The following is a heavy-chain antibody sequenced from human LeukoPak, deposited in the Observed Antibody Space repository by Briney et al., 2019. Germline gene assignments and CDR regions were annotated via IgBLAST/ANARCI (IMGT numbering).Heavy chain of an antibody. D-gene: IGHD6-13*01. CDR3: ARVRIAAAFDY. V-gene: IGHV4-39*07. CDR1: GASVSSVNYY. Sequence: SETLSLTCTVSGASVSSVNYYWSWIRQPPGKGLEWIGEINHSGSTNYNPSPKSRVTISVDTSKNQFSLKLSSVTAADTAVYYCARVRIAAAFDYWGQGTLVTVSS. CDR2: INHSGST. J-gene: IGHJ4*02.